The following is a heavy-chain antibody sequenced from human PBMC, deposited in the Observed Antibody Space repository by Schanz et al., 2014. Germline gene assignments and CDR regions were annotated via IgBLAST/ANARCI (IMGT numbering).Heavy chain of an antibody. CDR1: GFSLDIFA. Sequence: EVHLLESGGGLVEPGGSLRLSCATSGFSLDIFAVSWVRQAPGKGLEWVSSFNDGGVNKYYADSVKGRFTISSDNSKSTLYLQMSSLRAEDTAVYYCAKDPRGDKNDRAYYFDYWGQGTLVSVSS. J-gene: IGHJ4*02. CDR3: AKDPRGDKNDRAYYFDY. V-gene: IGHV3-23*01. D-gene: IGHD3-10*01. CDR2: FNDGGVNK.